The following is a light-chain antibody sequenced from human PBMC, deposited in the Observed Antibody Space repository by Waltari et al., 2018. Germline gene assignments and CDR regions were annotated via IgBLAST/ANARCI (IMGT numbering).Light chain of an antibody. CDR2: VAS. V-gene: IGKV3-20*01. CDR1: QSVSSTY. J-gene: IGKJ2*01. CDR3: QYYGGSYS. Sequence: SCRASQSVSSTYLAWYQQKPGQAPRLLIYVASRRATGVPDRFSGSGSGPDFTLTISRLEPEDFAVYYCQYYGGSYSFGQGTKLEIK.